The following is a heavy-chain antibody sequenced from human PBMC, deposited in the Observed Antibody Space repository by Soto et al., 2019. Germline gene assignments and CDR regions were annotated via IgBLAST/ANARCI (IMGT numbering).Heavy chain of an antibody. Sequence: SETLSLTCAVYGGSFSGYYWSWIRQPPGKGLEWIGEINHSGSTNYNPSLKSRVTISVDTSKNQFSLKLSSVTAADTAVYYCARGSGSIAVAVYFDYWGQGTLVTVSS. CDR1: GGSFSGYY. CDR3: ARGSGSIAVAVYFDY. D-gene: IGHD6-19*01. J-gene: IGHJ4*02. CDR2: INHSGST. V-gene: IGHV4-34*01.